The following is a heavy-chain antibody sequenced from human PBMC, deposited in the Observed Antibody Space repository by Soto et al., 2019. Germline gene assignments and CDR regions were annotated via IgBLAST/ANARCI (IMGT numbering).Heavy chain of an antibody. J-gene: IGHJ6*02. V-gene: IGHV1-18*01. Sequence: ASVKVSCKASVYNFNNYAISWVRQAPGQGLEWMGWISAYNANRHYAQKLQGRITMTTDTSTRTVYMELRSLRSDDTAVYYCARDPGRYSYGTYYYYGMDVWGQGTTVTVSS. CDR2: ISAYNANR. CDR1: VYNFNNYA. D-gene: IGHD5-18*01. CDR3: ARDPGRYSYGTYYYYGMDV.